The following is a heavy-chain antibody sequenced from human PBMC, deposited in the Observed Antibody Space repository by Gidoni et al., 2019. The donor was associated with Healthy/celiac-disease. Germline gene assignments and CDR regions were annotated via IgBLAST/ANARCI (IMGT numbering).Heavy chain of an antibody. CDR1: GYSFTSYW. V-gene: IGHV5-10-1*03. CDR2: IDPSDSYT. Sequence: EVQLVQSGAEVKKPGESLRISCKGSGYSFTSYWISWVRQMPGKGLEWMGRIDPSDSYTNYSPSFQGHVTISADKSISTAYLQWSSLKASDTAMYYCARHDELYSSCWSFDYWGQGTLVTVSS. CDR3: ARHDELYSSCWSFDY. J-gene: IGHJ4*02. D-gene: IGHD6-13*01.